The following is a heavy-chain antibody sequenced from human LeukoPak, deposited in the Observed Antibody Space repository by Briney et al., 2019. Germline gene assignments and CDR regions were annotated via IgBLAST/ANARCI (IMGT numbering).Heavy chain of an antibody. V-gene: IGHV3-74*01. J-gene: IGHJ4*02. CDR3: AKRDSYWSFDY. CDR1: GFNFDNFW. CDR2: IHSVGKTT. Sequence: GGSLRLSCPASGFNFDNFWMHWVRQAPGKGLVWVSGIHSVGKTTTYADSVKGRFTISRDNAKNTLFLQMNSLRVEDTAVYYCAKRDSYWSFDYWGQGSLVTVSS. D-gene: IGHD2-21*02.